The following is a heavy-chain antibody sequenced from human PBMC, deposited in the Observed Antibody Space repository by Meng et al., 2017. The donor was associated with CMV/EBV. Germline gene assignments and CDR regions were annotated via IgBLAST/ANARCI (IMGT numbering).Heavy chain of an antibody. V-gene: IGHV1-69*05. Sequence: SVKVSCKASGGTFSSYAISWVRQAPGQGLEWMGGIIPIFGTANYAQKFQGRVTITTDESTSTAYMELSSLRSEDTAVYYCASNRAYSNGYMGGFDYWGQGTLVTVSS. D-gene: IGHD3-22*01. CDR2: IIPIFGTA. J-gene: IGHJ4*02. CDR1: GGTFSSYA. CDR3: ASNRAYSNGYMGGFDY.